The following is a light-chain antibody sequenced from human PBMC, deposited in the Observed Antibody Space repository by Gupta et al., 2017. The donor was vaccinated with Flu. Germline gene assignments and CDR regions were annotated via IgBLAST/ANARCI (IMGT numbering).Light chain of an antibody. V-gene: IGKV1-39*01. CDR3: QQSYTTPRT. J-gene: IGKJ1*01. CDR1: QSISSY. Sequence: DTQMTQSPSSLSAFVGDRVTITCRASQSISSYLNWYQQKPRKAPKLLIYAASSLQSGVPSMFSGSGSGTDFTLTISSLQPEDFATYYCQQSYTTPRTFGQGTKVEMK. CDR2: AAS.